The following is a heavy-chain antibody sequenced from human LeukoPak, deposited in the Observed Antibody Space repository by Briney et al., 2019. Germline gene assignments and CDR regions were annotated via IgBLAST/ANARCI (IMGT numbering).Heavy chain of an antibody. CDR3: AKTTTGYSSGRYPGWPVDY. J-gene: IGHJ4*02. CDR1: GFTFSSYA. Sequence: GGSLRLSCAASGFTFSSYAMSWVRQAPGKGLEWVSAISDSGGSTYYADSVKGRFTISRDNSKNTVYLQVNSLRAEDTAVYYCAKTTTGYSSGRYPGWPVDYWGQGTLVTVSS. D-gene: IGHD6-19*01. CDR2: ISDSGGST. V-gene: IGHV3-23*01.